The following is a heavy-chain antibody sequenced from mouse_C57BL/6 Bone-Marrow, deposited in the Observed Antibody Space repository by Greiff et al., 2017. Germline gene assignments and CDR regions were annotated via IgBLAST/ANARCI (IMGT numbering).Heavy chain of an antibody. Sequence: QVQLQQPGAELVKPGASVKMSCKASGYTFTSYWITWVKPRPGQGLEWIGDIYPTSGRTNYNEKFKSKAILTVDTSSITAYMQLSSLTSEDSAVFYCARSGPLGRSFDYWGQGTTLTVSS. D-gene: IGHD4-1*01. J-gene: IGHJ2*01. CDR1: GYTFTSYW. CDR3: ARSGPLGRSFDY. CDR2: IYPTSGRT. V-gene: IGHV1-55*01.